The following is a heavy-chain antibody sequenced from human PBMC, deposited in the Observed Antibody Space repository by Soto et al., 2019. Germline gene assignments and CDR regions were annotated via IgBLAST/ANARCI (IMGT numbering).Heavy chain of an antibody. CDR2: ISAYNGNT. CDR1: GYTFTSYG. D-gene: IGHD6-6*01. Sequence: GASVKVSCKASGYTFTSYGINWVRQAPGQGLEWMGWISAYNGNTNYAQKLQGRVTMTTDTSTSTAYMELRSLRSDDTAVYYCARDGAKRDIGGSYSSSSGPNYYYYYYMDVWGKGTTVTVSS. J-gene: IGHJ6*03. CDR3: ARDGAKRDIGGSYSSSSGPNYYYYYYMDV. V-gene: IGHV1-18*01.